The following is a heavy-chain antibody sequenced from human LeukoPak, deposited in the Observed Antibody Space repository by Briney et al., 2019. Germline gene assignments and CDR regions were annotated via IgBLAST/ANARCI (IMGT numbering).Heavy chain of an antibody. J-gene: IGHJ4*02. CDR1: GDSVSSNRVA. CDR3: ARTEGFLDY. Sequence: SQTLSLTCAISGDSVSSNRVAWNWIRQSPSRGLEWLGRTYYRSRWYSEYAVSLKGRLSINPDTSKNQFSLHLNSVTPEDTAVCYCARTEGFLDYWGQGILVTVSS. D-gene: IGHD2-15*01. V-gene: IGHV6-1*01. CDR2: TYYRSRWYS.